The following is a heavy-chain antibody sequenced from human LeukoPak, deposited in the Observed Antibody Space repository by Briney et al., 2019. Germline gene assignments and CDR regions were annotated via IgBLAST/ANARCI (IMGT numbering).Heavy chain of an antibody. Sequence: GSLRLSCAASGFTFSSYGMHWVRQAPGKGLEWVAVIWYDGSNKYYADSVKGRFTISRDNSKNTLYLQMNSLRAEDTAVYYCATFEYSSSVKGPEYYGMDVWGQGTTVTVSS. V-gene: IGHV3-33*01. CDR1: GFTFSSYG. CDR3: ATFEYSSSVKGPEYYGMDV. J-gene: IGHJ6*02. CDR2: IWYDGSNK. D-gene: IGHD6-6*01.